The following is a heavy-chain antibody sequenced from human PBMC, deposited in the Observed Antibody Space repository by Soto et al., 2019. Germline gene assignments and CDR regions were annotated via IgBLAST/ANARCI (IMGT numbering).Heavy chain of an antibody. CDR2: IWYDGSNK. V-gene: IGHV3-33*01. D-gene: IGHD2-2*01. J-gene: IGHJ5*02. CDR3: ARARRPYCRRTRCYVGLGFDP. CDR1: GFTFSSYG. Sequence: QVQLVESGGGVVQPGRSLRLSCAASGFTFSSYGMHWVRQAPGKGLEWVAVIWYDGSNKYYADSVKGRFTIPRDNSKNTLYLQMNTLRAEATAVYYCARARRPYCRRTRCYVGLGFDPWGQGTLVTVSS.